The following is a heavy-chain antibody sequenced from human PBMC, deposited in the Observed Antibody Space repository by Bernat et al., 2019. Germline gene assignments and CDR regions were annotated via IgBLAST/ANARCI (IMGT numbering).Heavy chain of an antibody. Sequence: QVQLVQSGAEVKKPGSSVKVSCKASGGTFSSYAISWVRQAPGQGLEWMGGIIPIFGTANYAQKFQGRVPITAEESTSTAYMELSSLRSEDTAVYYCAREGGNYYDSSGPNYYYYGMDVWGQGTTVTVSS. J-gene: IGHJ6*02. CDR3: AREGGNYYDSSGPNYYYYGMDV. D-gene: IGHD3-22*01. CDR2: IIPIFGTA. CDR1: GGTFSSYA. V-gene: IGHV1-69*01.